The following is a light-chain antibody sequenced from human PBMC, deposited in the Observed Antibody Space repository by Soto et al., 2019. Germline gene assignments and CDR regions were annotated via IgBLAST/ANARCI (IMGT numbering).Light chain of an antibody. Sequence: QSVLTQPPSVSEAPGQRVTISCTGSSSNIGAGYEAHWYQQVPGTAPKLLIYENNNRPSGVPDRFSGSKSGTSASLAITGLQAEDEAGYYGQSSDSSLRGYVFGTGTKVTVL. CDR2: ENN. V-gene: IGLV1-40*01. CDR3: QSSDSSLRGYV. J-gene: IGLJ1*01. CDR1: SSNIGAGYE.